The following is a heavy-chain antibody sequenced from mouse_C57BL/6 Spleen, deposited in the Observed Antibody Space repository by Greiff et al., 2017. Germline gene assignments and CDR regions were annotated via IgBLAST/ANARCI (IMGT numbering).Heavy chain of an antibody. Sequence: QVQLQQPGAELVKPGASVKLSCKASGYTFTSYWMHWVKRRPGRGLEWIGRIEPNSGGTKYNEKFKSKATLTVDKPSSTAYMQLSSLTSEDSAVYYCARQFYYGSSPWFAYWGQGTLVTVSA. V-gene: IGHV1-72*01. D-gene: IGHD1-1*01. J-gene: IGHJ3*01. CDR1: GYTFTSYW. CDR2: IEPNSGGT. CDR3: ARQFYYGSSPWFAY.